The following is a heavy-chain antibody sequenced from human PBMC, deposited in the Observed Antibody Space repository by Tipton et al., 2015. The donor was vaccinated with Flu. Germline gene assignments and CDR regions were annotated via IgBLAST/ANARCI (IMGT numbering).Heavy chain of an antibody. CDR2: ISHTGTA. CDR1: GYSISSGYY. CDR3: ARDRWEYASGFDP. J-gene: IGHJ5*02. V-gene: IGHV4-38-2*02. D-gene: IGHD6-19*01. Sequence: TLSLTCAVSGYSISSGYYWAWIRQPPGKGLEWIGSISHTGTANYNPSLRSRVTISVDTSKNQFSLRLTSVTAADTAVYYCARDRWEYASGFDPWGQGTPVTVSS.